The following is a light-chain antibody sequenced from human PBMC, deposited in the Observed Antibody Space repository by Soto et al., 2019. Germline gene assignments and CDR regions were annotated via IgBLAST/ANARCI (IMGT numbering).Light chain of an antibody. CDR3: SSYRSSSTYV. J-gene: IGLJ1*01. CDR2: DVS. V-gene: IGLV2-14*01. CDR1: SSDVGGYNY. Sequence: QSALTQPASVSGSPGQSITISCTGTSSDVGGYNYVSWYQRYPGKAPKLMIYDVSNRPSGVSNRFSGSKSGNTASLTISGLQAEDEADYYCSSYRSSSTYVFGTGTKVTVL.